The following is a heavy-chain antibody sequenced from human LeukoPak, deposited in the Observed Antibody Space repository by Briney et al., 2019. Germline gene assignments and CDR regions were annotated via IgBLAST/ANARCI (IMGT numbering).Heavy chain of an antibody. CDR3: ARGYDGSSWYRGNWFDP. J-gene: IGHJ5*02. CDR1: GYTFTGYY. Sequence: ASVKVSCKASGYTFTGYYIHWVRQAPGQGLEWMGWINPNSGGTNYAQKFQGRVTMTRDTSISTAYMELSRLRSDDTAVYYCARGYDGSSWYRGNWFDPWGQGTLVTVSS. CDR2: INPNSGGT. V-gene: IGHV1-2*02. D-gene: IGHD6-13*01.